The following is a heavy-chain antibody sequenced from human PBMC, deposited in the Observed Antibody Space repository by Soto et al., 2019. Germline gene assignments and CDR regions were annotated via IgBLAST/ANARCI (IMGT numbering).Heavy chain of an antibody. D-gene: IGHD6-13*01. CDR3: ARLVRRIAAAGRNYAFDI. CDR2: INHSGST. CDR1: GGSFSGYD. Sequence: PSETLSLTCAVYGGSFSGYDWSWIRQPPGKGLEWIGEINHSGSTNYNPSLKSRVTISVDTSKNQFSLKLSSVTAADTAVYYCARLVRRIAAAGRNYAFDIWGQGTMVTVSS. V-gene: IGHV4-34*01. J-gene: IGHJ3*02.